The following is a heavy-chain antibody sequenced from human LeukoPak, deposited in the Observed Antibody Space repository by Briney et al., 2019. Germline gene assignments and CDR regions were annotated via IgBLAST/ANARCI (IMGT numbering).Heavy chain of an antibody. CDR3: AKESYRLDLVAVPATSPGYY. D-gene: IGHD2-2*03. V-gene: IGHV3-23*01. J-gene: IGHJ4*01. Sequence: PGGSLRLSCAASGLTFAGYGMTWVRQPPGKGLEWVSNITGSGGHSDYADFVRRGFTFSRDNYRHTLYMLMYVLGAEDTAVYFWAKESYRLDLVAVPATSPGYYWGHGNLVTVSS. CDR2: ITGSGGHS. CDR1: GLTFAGYG.